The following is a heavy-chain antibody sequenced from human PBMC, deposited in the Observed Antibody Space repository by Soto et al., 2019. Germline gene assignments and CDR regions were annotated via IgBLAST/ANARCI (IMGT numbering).Heavy chain of an antibody. CDR2: ISYSGST. V-gene: IGHV4-31*03. CDR3: ARGVLH. J-gene: IGHJ4*01. D-gene: IGHD3-16*01. Sequence: QVQLQESGPGLVQPSQTLSLTCTVSGGSISSGGYYWSWIRQHPGTGLEWIGHISYSGSTYYNTALMRRGTTSVDTSRNQFSLIVNSVTAADTAVDYCARGVLHWGQGTLVTVSS. CDR1: GGSISSGGYY.